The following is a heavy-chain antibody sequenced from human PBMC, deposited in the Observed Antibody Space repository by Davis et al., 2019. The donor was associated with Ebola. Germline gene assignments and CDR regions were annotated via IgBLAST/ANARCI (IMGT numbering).Heavy chain of an antibody. D-gene: IGHD2/OR15-2a*01. V-gene: IGHV4-39*01. Sequence: MPGGSLRLSCTVSGGSISSGGYYWGWIRQPPGKGLEWIGSIYYSGSTYYNPSLKSRVTISVDTSKNQFSLKLSAVTAADTAVYYCAGEYYSDYWGQGTLVTVSS. J-gene: IGHJ4*02. CDR3: AGEYYSDY. CDR1: GGSISSGGYY. CDR2: IYYSGST.